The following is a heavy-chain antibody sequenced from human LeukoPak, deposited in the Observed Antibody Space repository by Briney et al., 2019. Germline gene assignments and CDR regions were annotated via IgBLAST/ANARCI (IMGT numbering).Heavy chain of an antibody. CDR2: IIPIFGTA. CDR1: GGTFSSYA. Sequence: SVKVSCKASGGTFSSYAISWVRQAPGQGLEWMGGIIPIFGTANYAQKFQGRVTITADESTSTAYMELSSLRSEDTAVYYCASTPGIAAAGTIDWFDLWGQGTLVTVSS. J-gene: IGHJ5*02. D-gene: IGHD6-13*01. V-gene: IGHV1-69*01. CDR3: ASTPGIAAAGTIDWFDL.